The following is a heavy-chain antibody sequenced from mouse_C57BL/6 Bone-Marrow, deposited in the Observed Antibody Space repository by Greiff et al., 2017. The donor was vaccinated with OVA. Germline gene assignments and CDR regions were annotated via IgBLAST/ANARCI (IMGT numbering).Heavy chain of an antibody. CDR2: INYDGSST. D-gene: IGHD1-1*01. V-gene: IGHV5-16*01. J-gene: IGHJ1*03. CDR1: GFTFSDYY. CDR3: ARDPFITTAPWYFDV. Sequence: EVKLVESEGGLVQPGSSMKLSCTASGFTFSDYYMAWVRQVPEKGLEWVANINYDGSSTDYLDSLKSRFIISRDNATNILYLQMSSLKSEDTATYYCARDPFITTAPWYFDVWGTGTTVTVAS.